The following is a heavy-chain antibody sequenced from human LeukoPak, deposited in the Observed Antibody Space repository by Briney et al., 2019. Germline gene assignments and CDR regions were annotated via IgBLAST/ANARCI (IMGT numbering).Heavy chain of an antibody. V-gene: IGHV3-74*01. Sequence: GGSLRLSCAASGFTFSSYWMHWVRQAPGKGLVWVSRINTDGSSTTYADPVKGRFTVSRDNAKNTLYLQMNSLRAEDTAVYYCARWYCSGTSCSESHRLIDYWGQGTLVTVSS. CDR2: INTDGSST. D-gene: IGHD2-2*01. CDR1: GFTFSSYW. J-gene: IGHJ4*02. CDR3: ARWYCSGTSCSESHRLIDY.